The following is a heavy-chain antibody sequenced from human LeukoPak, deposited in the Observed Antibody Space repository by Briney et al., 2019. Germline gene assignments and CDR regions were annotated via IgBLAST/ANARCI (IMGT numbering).Heavy chain of an antibody. CDR2: INHSGST. V-gene: IGHV4-34*01. Sequence: SQTLSLTCAVYGGSFSGYYWSWIRQPPGKGLEWIGEINHSGSTNYNPSLKSRVTISVDTSKNQFSLKLSSVTAADTAVYYCARGELVPGSGKKQEYNWFDPWGQGTLVTVSS. CDR3: ARGELVPGSGKKQEYNWFDP. J-gene: IGHJ5*02. CDR1: GGSFSGYY. D-gene: IGHD3-10*01.